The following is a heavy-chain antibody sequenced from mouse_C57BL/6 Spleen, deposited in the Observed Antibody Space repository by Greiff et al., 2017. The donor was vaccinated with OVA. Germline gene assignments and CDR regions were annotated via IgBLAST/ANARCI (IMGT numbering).Heavy chain of an antibody. CDR3: AREDYGYDYAMGY. CDR1: GISITTGNYR. CDR2: IYYSGTI. D-gene: IGHD2-2*01. Sequence: EVKLQESGPGLVKPSQTVFLTCTVPGISITTGNYRWSWIRQFPGNKLEWIGYIYYSGTITYNPSLTSRTTITRDTPKNQFFLEMNSLTAEDTATYYCAREDYGYDYAMGYWGQGTSVTVSS. J-gene: IGHJ4*01. V-gene: IGHV3-5*01.